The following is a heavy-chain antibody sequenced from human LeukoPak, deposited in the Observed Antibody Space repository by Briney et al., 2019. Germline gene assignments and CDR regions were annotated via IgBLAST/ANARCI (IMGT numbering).Heavy chain of an antibody. D-gene: IGHD6-19*01. CDR2: INHSGST. Sequence: SETLSLTCAVYGGSFSGYYWSWIRQPPGKGLEWIGEINHSGSTNYNPSLKSRVTTSVDTPKNQFSLKLSSVTAADTAVYYCARRAVFYYYYYYGMDVWGQGTTVTVSS. CDR3: ARRAVFYYYYYYGMDV. CDR1: GGSFSGYY. J-gene: IGHJ6*02. V-gene: IGHV4-34*01.